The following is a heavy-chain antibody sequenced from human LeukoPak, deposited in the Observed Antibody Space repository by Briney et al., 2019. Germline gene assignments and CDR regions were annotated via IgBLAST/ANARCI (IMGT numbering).Heavy chain of an antibody. CDR3: ARLYVPLGRAPPHRGGYFDY. CDR1: GGSFSGYY. Sequence: NPSETLSLTCAGYGGSFSGYYWSWIRQPPGKGLEWIGEINHSGSTNYNQSLKIRVSTSVATSKNQFSLKLSSVTAAGTAVYYCARLYVPLGRAPPHRGGYFDYWGQGTLVTVSS. J-gene: IGHJ4*02. D-gene: IGHD3-10*01. CDR2: INHSGST. V-gene: IGHV4-34*01.